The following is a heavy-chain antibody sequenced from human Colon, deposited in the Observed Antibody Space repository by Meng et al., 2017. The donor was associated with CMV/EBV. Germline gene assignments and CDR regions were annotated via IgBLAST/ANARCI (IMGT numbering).Heavy chain of an antibody. CDR3: QRQDYYASGSYFPVDF. D-gene: IGHD3-10*01. CDR2: IYPGDSDT. CDR1: GYAFLNYW. Sequence: SGYAFLNYWIAWVRQMPGKGLEWVGVIYPGDSDTRYNPSFQDQVTLSADKSTSTAYLQWRSLEASDTAMYYCQRQDYYASGSYFPVDFWGQGTLVTVSS. J-gene: IGHJ4*02. V-gene: IGHV5-51*01.